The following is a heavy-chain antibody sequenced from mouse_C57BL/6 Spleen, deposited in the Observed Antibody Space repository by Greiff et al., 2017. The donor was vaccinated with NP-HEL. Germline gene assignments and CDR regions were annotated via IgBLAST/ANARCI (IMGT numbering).Heavy chain of an antibody. V-gene: IGHV5-17*01. D-gene: IGHD2-4*01. CDR1: GFTFSDYG. CDR2: ISSGSSTI. Sequence: EVQLVESGGGLVKPGGSLKLSCAASGFTFSDYGMHWVRQAPEKGLEWVAYISSGSSTIYYADTVKGRFTISRDNAKNTLFLQMTSLRSEDTAMYYCARDHDYDGAWFAYWSQRTLVTVSA. CDR3: ARDHDYDGAWFAY. J-gene: IGHJ3*01.